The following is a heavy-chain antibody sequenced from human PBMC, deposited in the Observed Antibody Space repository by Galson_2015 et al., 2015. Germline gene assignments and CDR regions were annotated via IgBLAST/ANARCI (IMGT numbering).Heavy chain of an antibody. CDR3: ARPYSYDTSGPHY. D-gene: IGHD3-22*01. Sequence: QSGAEVKKPGESLKTSCKGSGYTFTNYWIGWVRQMPGKGLEWMGIIYPGDSDTRYNPSFQGQVTISADKSISTAYLQWSSLKASDTAMYYCARPYSYDTSGPHYWGQGTLVTVSS. V-gene: IGHV5-51*03. CDR1: GYTFTNYW. J-gene: IGHJ4*02. CDR2: IYPGDSDT.